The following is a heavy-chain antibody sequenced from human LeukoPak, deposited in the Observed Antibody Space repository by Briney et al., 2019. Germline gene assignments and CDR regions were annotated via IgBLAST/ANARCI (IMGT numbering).Heavy chain of an antibody. Sequence: GGSLRLSCAASGFTFSSHVMSWVRQAPGKGLEWVSAISGGGDNSYYADSVKGRFTISRDNAKNTLYLQMNSLRAEDTAVYYCAKDLSTSWYYFDYWGQGTLVTVSS. CDR2: ISGGGDNS. J-gene: IGHJ4*02. CDR1: GFTFSSHV. D-gene: IGHD6-13*01. V-gene: IGHV3-23*01. CDR3: AKDLSTSWYYFDY.